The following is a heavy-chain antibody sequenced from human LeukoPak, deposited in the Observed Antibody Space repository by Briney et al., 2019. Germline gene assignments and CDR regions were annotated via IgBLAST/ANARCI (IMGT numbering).Heavy chain of an antibody. CDR2: ISSSGSTI. J-gene: IGHJ6*03. CDR1: GFTFSDYY. CDR3: ARDFNNTLYYYYYMDV. Sequence: GGSLRLSCAASGFTFSDYYMSWIRQAPGKGLEWVSYISSSGSTIYYADSVKGRFTISRDNAKNSLYLQMNSLRAEDTALYYCARDFNNTLYYYYYMDVWGKGTTVTVSS. D-gene: IGHD2/OR15-2a*01. V-gene: IGHV3-11*01.